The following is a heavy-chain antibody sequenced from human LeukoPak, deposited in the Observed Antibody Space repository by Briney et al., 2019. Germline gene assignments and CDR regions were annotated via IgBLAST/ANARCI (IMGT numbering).Heavy chain of an antibody. J-gene: IGHJ6*03. V-gene: IGHV3-30*02. CDR1: GFTFSSYG. CDR2: IRYDGSNK. CDR3: AKDAIKWLVHYYYYMDV. D-gene: IGHD6-19*01. Sequence: GGSLRLSCAASGFTFSSYGMHWVRQAPGKGLEWVAFIRYDGSNKYYADSVKGRFTISRDNSKNTLYLQMNSLRAEDTAVYYCAKDAIKWLVHYYYYMDVWGKGTTVTVSS.